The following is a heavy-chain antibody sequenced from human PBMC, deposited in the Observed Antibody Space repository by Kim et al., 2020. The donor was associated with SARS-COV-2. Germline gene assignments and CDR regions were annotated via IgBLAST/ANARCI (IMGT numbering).Heavy chain of an antibody. Sequence: SVKVSCKASGGTFSSYAISWVRQAPGQGLEWMGGIIPIFGTANYAQKFQGRVTITADESTSTAYMELSSLRSEDTAVYYCARDDGYSYGYRYVGDYYYGMDVWGQGTTVTVSS. CDR2: IIPIFGTA. J-gene: IGHJ6*02. CDR3: ARDDGYSYGYRYVGDYYYGMDV. D-gene: IGHD5-18*01. CDR1: GGTFSSYA. V-gene: IGHV1-69*13.